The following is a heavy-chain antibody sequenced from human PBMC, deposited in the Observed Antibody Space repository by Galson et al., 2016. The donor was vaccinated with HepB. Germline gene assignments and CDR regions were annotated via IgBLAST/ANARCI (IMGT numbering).Heavy chain of an antibody. V-gene: IGHV3-23*01. J-gene: IGHJ4*02. D-gene: IGHD6-19*01. CDR3: AKHRKAVAGRGFDY. Sequence: SLRLSCAASGFTFSSSAMSWVRQAPGKGLEWVSGISSSGVSTYYADSVKGRLTISRDISKNTLFLSMNSLRAEATAVYYCAKHRKAVAGRGFDYWGRGTLVTVSS. CDR1: GFTFSSSA. CDR2: ISSSGVST.